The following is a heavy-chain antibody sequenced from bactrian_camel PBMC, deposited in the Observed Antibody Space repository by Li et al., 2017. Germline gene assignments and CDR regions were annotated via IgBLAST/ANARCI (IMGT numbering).Heavy chain of an antibody. J-gene: IGHJ6*01. Sequence: QLVESGGGSVQAGGSLRLSCAASGYTYSTYCMGWFRQAPGKGLEWVSVIWSGGSTIYADSVKGRFTISRDNVQNTVSLQMNSLKPEDTAVYYCVRAQGPKFSDYVFVFGYWGQGTQVT. CDR3: VRAQGPKFSDYVFVFGY. CDR2: IWSGGST. D-gene: IGHD4*01. CDR1: GYTYSTYC. V-gene: IGHV3S10*01.